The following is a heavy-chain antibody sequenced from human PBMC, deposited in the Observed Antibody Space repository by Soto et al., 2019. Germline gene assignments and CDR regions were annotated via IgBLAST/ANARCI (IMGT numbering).Heavy chain of an antibody. D-gene: IGHD2-15*01. V-gene: IGHV3-49*03. CDR1: GFTFGDYA. J-gene: IGHJ5*02. CDR3: TRDVVCSGGSCPTGYWFDP. CDR2: IRSKAYGGTT. Sequence: PGGSLRLSCTASGFTFGDYAMSWFRQAPGKGLEWVGFIRSKAYGGTTEYAASVKGRFTISRDDSKSIAYLQMNSLKTEDTAVYYCTRDVVCSGGSCPTGYWFDPWGQGTLVTVSS.